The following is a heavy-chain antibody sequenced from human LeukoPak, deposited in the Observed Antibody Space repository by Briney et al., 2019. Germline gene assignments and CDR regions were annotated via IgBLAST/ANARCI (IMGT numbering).Heavy chain of an antibody. Sequence: GGSLRLSCAASGFTFSSYSMNWVRQAPGKGLEWVSYISSSSSTIYYSDSVKGRFTISRDNAKNSLYLQMNSLRAEDTAVYYCARLGIITAAGSNDYWGQGTLVTVSS. CDR3: ARLGIITAAGSNDY. J-gene: IGHJ4*02. CDR1: GFTFSSYS. CDR2: ISSSSSTI. D-gene: IGHD6-13*01. V-gene: IGHV3-48*01.